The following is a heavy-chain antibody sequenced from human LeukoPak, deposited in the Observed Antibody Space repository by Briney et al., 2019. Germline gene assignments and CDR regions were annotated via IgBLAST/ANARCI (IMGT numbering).Heavy chain of an antibody. D-gene: IGHD5-18*01. CDR2: ISSSSSYI. Sequence: PGGSLRLSCAASGFTFSSYSMNWVRQAPGKGLEWVSSISSSSSYIYYADSVKGRFTISRDNAKNSLYLQMNSLRAEDTAVYYCARGGYSYGWIDYWGQGALVTVSS. CDR3: ARGGYSYGWIDY. J-gene: IGHJ4*02. CDR1: GFTFSSYS. V-gene: IGHV3-21*01.